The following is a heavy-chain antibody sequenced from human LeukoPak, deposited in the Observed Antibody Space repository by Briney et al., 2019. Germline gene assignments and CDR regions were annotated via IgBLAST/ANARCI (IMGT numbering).Heavy chain of an antibody. CDR2: IHHSGST. D-gene: IGHD6-19*01. CDR1: GASVSSSNW. Sequence: PSETLSLTCAVSGASVSSSNWWIWVRQPPKKGLEWIGEIHHSGSTNYNPSLKSRVTMSVDTSKNQISLRLSSVTAADTAVYYCARGLYSSDSYWGQGNLVTVSS. CDR3: ARGLYSSDSY. V-gene: IGHV4-4*02. J-gene: IGHJ4*02.